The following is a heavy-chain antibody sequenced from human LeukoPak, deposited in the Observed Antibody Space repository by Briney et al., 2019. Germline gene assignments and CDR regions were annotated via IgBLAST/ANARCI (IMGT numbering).Heavy chain of an antibody. CDR1: GFTLSSYS. Sequence: GGSLRLSCAASGFTLSSYSMNWVRQAPGKGLEWVSSISSSSTYIYYADSVKGRFTISRDNAKNSLHLQMYSLRAEDTAVYYCARNRYGSSVDAFDIWGQGTVVTVSS. CDR2: ISSSSTYI. J-gene: IGHJ3*02. V-gene: IGHV3-21*01. CDR3: ARNRYGSSVDAFDI. D-gene: IGHD6-13*01.